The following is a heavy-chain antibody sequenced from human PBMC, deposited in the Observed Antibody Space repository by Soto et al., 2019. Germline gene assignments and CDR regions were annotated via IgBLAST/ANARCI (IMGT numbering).Heavy chain of an antibody. D-gene: IGHD3-16*01. Sequence: EVQLVESGGGLVQPGGSLRLSCAASGFTVSTKYMSWVRQAAGKGLEWVSVIYSGGSTFYEDSVRGRFTISRDNSKNKVNLQMNSLRAEDTAGYYCARDPWAADYWGQGTLVTVSS. CDR2: IYSGGST. CDR1: GFTVSTKY. J-gene: IGHJ4*02. CDR3: ARDPWAADY. V-gene: IGHV3-66*01.